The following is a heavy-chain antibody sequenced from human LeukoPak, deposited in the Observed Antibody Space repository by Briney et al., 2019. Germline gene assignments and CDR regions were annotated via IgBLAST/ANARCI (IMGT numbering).Heavy chain of an antibody. CDR2: MNPNSGNT. CDR1: GYTFTSYD. J-gene: IGHJ5*02. V-gene: IGHV1-8*01. CDR3: VRGAIIAARWENWCEL. D-gene: IGHD6-6*01. Sequence: GASVKVSCKASGYTFTSYDFNWVRQATGQGLGGRGWMNPNSGNTGYAQKFPGRVTMTRNTSITTDSMELSRLRPEDRAVSYCVRGAIIAARWENWCELGGEGPGVSVSS.